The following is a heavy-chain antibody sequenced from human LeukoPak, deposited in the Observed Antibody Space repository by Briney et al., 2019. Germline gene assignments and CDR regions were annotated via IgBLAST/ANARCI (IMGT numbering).Heavy chain of an antibody. CDR2: INTNTGNP. J-gene: IGHJ4*02. D-gene: IGHD6-13*01. CDR3: ARGRGAYAGSYTSSYYYFDY. V-gene: IGHV7-4-1*02. Sequence: GASVKVSCKASGYTFASYAMNWVRQAPGQGLEWMGWINTNTGNPTFAQGFTGRFVFSLDTSVSTAYLEISSLKAEDTAVYYCARGRGAYAGSYTSSYYYFDYWGQGTLVTVSS. CDR1: GYTFASYA.